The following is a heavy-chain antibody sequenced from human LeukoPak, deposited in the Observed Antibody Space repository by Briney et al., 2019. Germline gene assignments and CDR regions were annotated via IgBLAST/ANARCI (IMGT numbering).Heavy chain of an antibody. Sequence: SVKVSCKASGGTFSSYAISWVRQAPGQGLEWMGGSIPIFGPATYAQKFQGRVTIPADESTSTAYMQLSSRRSEDTAVYYCARDREGAPGYWGQGTLVTVSS. V-gene: IGHV1-69*13. CDR3: ARDREGAPGY. D-gene: IGHD1-26*01. CDR2: SIPIFGPA. J-gene: IGHJ4*02. CDR1: GGTFSSYA.